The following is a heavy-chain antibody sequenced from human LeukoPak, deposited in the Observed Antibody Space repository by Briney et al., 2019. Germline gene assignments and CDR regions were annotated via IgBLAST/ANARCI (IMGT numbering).Heavy chain of an antibody. CDR1: GFTVSSIH. V-gene: IGHV3-48*01. Sequence: GGSLRLSCAASGFTVSSIHMVWARQAPGKGLEWISYIRSRDGTVSYADSVKGRFTISTDTAKSSLFLQMNGLSADDTAVYYCVRDHAYAFDIWGQGTMVTVSS. CDR2: IRSRDGTV. CDR3: VRDHAYAFDI. J-gene: IGHJ3*02.